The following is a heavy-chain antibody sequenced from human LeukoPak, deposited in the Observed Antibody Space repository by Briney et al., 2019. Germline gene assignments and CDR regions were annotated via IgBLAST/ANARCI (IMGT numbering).Heavy chain of an antibody. CDR1: GFTFSSYS. CDR3: ARDDDYDSSGPYYYYGMDV. D-gene: IGHD3-22*01. J-gene: IGHJ6*02. CDR2: ISSSSSYI. V-gene: IGHV3-21*01. Sequence: GGSLRLSCAASGFTFSSYSMNWVRQAPGKGLEWVSSISSSSSYIYYADSVKGRFTISRDNAKNSLYLQMNSLRAEDTAVYYCARDDDYDSSGPYYYYGMDVWSQGTTVTVSS.